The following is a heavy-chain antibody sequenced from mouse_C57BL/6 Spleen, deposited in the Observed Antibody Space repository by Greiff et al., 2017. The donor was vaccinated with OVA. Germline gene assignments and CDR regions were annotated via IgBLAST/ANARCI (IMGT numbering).Heavy chain of an antibody. CDR3: ARRGGYDGFDY. D-gene: IGHD2-2*01. J-gene: IGHJ2*01. V-gene: IGHV1-52*01. Sequence: QVQLQQSGAELVRPGSSVKLSCKASGYTFTSYWMHWVKQRPIQGLEWIGNIDPSDSETHYNQKFKDKATLTVDKSSSTAYMQLSSLTSEDSAVYYCARRGGYDGFDYWGQGTTLTVSS. CDR1: GYTFTSYW. CDR2: IDPSDSET.